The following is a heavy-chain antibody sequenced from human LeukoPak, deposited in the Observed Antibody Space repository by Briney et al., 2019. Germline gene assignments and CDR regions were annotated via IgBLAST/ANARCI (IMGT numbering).Heavy chain of an antibody. Sequence: ASVKVSCKASGGTFSSYAISWVRQAPGQGLEWMGRIIPILGIANYAQKFQGRVTITADKSTSTAYMELSSLRSEDTAVYYCARDGSLNRVSVPNDYWGQGTLVTVSS. D-gene: IGHD1-14*01. CDR1: GGTFSSYA. CDR3: ARDGSLNRVSVPNDY. V-gene: IGHV1-69*04. CDR2: IIPILGIA. J-gene: IGHJ4*02.